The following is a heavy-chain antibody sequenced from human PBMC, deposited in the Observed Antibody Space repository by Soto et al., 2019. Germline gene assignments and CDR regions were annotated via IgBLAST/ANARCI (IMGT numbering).Heavy chain of an antibody. Sequence: SVKVSCKASGGTFSSYAISWVRQAPGQGLEWMGGIIPIFGTANYAQKFQGRVTITADESTSTAYMELSSLRSEDTAVYYCATGYYYGSGSYPPDYWGQGTLVTFSS. CDR2: IIPIFGTA. D-gene: IGHD3-10*01. CDR1: GGTFSSYA. CDR3: ATGYYYGSGSYPPDY. J-gene: IGHJ4*02. V-gene: IGHV1-69*13.